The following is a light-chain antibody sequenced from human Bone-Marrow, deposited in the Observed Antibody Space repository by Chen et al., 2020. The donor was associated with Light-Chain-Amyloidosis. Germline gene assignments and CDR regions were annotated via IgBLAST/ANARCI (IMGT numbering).Light chain of an antibody. Sequence: DIVMTQSPLSLPVTPGEPASISCRSSQSLLHSSGHYFLDWYLQKPGQSPQVLIYLGSNRASGGPDRFSGSGSGTDFTLKINKVEAEDVGVYYCMQTLQTPITFGQGTRLEIK. CDR1: QSLLHSSGHYF. CDR3: MQTLQTPIT. CDR2: LGS. V-gene: IGKV2-28*01. J-gene: IGKJ5*01.